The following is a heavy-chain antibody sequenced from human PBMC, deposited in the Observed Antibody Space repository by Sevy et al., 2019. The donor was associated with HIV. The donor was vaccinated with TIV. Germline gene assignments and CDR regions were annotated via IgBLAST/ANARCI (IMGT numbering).Heavy chain of an antibody. V-gene: IGHV3-23*01. Sequence: GGSLRLSCVASGFTISNYSMSWVRQPPGKGLGWVSTLSFGCGEVNYADSVKGRFTISRDNSKSSVYLQMNNLRPEDTAVYYCAREGCTKPHDYWGQGTLVTVSS. D-gene: IGHD2-8*01. CDR3: AREGCTKPHDY. J-gene: IGHJ4*02. CDR1: GFTISNYS. CDR2: LSFGCGEV.